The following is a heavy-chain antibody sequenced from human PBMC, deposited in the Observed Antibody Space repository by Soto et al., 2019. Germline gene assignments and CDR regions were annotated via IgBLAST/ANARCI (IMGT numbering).Heavy chain of an antibody. V-gene: IGHV3-30*18. D-gene: IGHD1-26*01. Sequence: GESLKISCAASGFTFSSYGMHWVRQAPGKGLEWVAVISYDGSNKYYADSVKGRFTISRDNSKNTLYLQMNSLRAEDTAVYYCAKDIVHSGSYLFDYWGQGTLVTVSS. CDR2: ISYDGSNK. CDR1: GFTFSSYG. J-gene: IGHJ4*02. CDR3: AKDIVHSGSYLFDY.